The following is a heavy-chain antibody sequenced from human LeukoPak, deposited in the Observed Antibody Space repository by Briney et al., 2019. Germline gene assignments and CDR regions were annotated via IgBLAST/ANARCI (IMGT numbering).Heavy chain of an antibody. Sequence: SETLSLTCAVSGYSISSGYYWGWIRQPPGKGLEWIGSIYHSGSTYYKPSLKSRVTISVDTSKNQFSLKLSSVTAADTAVYYCARGHPADTASYFDYWGQGTLVTVSS. D-gene: IGHD5-18*01. CDR3: ARGHPADTASYFDY. CDR2: IYHSGST. V-gene: IGHV4-38-2*01. J-gene: IGHJ4*02. CDR1: GYSISSGYY.